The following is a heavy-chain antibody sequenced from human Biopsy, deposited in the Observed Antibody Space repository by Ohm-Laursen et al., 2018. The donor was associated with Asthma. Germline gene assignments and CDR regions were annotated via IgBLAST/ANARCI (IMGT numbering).Heavy chain of an antibody. J-gene: IGHJ4*02. CDR2: ISYDGGVA. D-gene: IGHD3-3*01. CDR3: AKRRGYSDLTDFDH. Sequence: SLRLSCAASGFTFSSFGMHWVRQAPGKGLEWVACISYDGGVAHYADSMKGRFTISRDNAKSTLYLQMNRLRTDDTAVYYCAKRRGYSDLTDFDHWGQGTLVTVSS. CDR1: GFTFSSFG. V-gene: IGHV3-30*18.